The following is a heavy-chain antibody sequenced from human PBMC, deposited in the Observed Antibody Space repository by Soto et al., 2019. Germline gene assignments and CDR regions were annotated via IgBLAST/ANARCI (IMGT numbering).Heavy chain of an antibody. CDR3: ARAWLGYMVSRRPIDY. D-gene: IGHD2-15*01. V-gene: IGHV1-69*13. CDR2: IIPIFGTA. J-gene: IGHJ4*02. CDR1: GGTFSSYA. Sequence: SVKVSCKASGGTFSSYAISWVRQAPGQGLEWMGGIIPIFGTANYAQKFQGRVTITADESTSTAYMELSSLRSEDTAVYYCARAWLGYMVSRRPIDYWGQGTLVTVSS.